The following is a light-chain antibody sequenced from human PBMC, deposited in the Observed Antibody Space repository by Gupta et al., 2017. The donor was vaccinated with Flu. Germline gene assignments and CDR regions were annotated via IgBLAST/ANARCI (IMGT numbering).Light chain of an antibody. Sequence: DIQMTQSPSSLSASVGGRVAITCRASQNISRDLNWYQQKPGKAPKLLIYSTSTLQSGVPSRFSGNGSGTDFTLTITRLQPEEFAIYSCQHRDHSPWTFGQGTKVEIK. CDR3: QHRDHSPWT. CDR1: QNISRD. V-gene: IGKV1-39*01. CDR2: STS. J-gene: IGKJ1*01.